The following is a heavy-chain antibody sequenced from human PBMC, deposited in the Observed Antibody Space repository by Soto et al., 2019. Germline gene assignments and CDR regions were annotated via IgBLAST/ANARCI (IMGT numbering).Heavy chain of an antibody. CDR2: IVVGSGNT. CDR1: GFTFTSSA. V-gene: IGHV1-58*01. Sequence: QMQLVQSGPEVKKPGTSVKVSCKASGFTFTSSAVQWVRQARGQRLEWIGWIVVGSGNTNYAQKFQERVTITRDMSTSTADMELSSLRSEDTAVYYCAAGLPETAVAGALFDYWGQGTLVTVSS. J-gene: IGHJ4*02. D-gene: IGHD6-19*01. CDR3: AAGLPETAVAGALFDY.